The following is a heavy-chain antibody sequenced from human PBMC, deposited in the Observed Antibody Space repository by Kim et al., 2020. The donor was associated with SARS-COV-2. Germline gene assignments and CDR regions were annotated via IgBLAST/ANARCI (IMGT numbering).Heavy chain of an antibody. CDR1: GYTFIHFG. CDR2: VNSKNNGHA. CDR3: ARDFELQRQWDYFDN. Sequence: ASVKVSCKVFGYTFIHFGISWVRQAPGQGLEWVGWVNSKNNGHAHQAQKFRDRVTLTTDTSTSPAYMELRSLRSDDTAVYFCARDFELQRQWDYFDNWCQ. V-gene: IGHV1-18*01. J-gene: IGHJ4*02. D-gene: IGHD1-1*01.